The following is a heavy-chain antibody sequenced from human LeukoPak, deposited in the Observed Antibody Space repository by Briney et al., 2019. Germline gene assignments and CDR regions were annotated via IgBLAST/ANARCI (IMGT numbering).Heavy chain of an antibody. V-gene: IGHV4-59*08. D-gene: IGHD3-3*01. CDR2: VHYTGNT. J-gene: IGHJ4*02. CDR1: GGSISGYF. Sequence: PSETLSLTCTVSGGSISGYFWSWIRQPPGKGLEWIAYVHYTGNTNYNPSLKSRVTISIDKPKNQFSLKLSSVTAADTAVYYCASRSSIWSGYQDTLYYFDSWGQGTLVTVSS. CDR3: ASRSSIWSGYQDTLYYFDS.